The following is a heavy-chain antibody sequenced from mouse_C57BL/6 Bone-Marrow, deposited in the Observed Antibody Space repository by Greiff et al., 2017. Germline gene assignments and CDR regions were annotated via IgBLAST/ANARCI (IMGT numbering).Heavy chain of an antibody. V-gene: IGHV6-3*01. CDR1: GFTFSNYW. CDR3: TDLPTTVVATG. J-gene: IGHJ2*01. CDR2: IRLKSDNYAT. D-gene: IGHD1-1*01. Sequence: EVKLMESGGGLVQPGGSMKLSCVASGFTFSNYWMNWVRQSPEKGLEWVAQIRLKSDNYATHYAESVKGRFTISRDDSKSSVYLQMNNLRAEDTGIYYCTDLPTTVVATGWGQGTTLTVSS.